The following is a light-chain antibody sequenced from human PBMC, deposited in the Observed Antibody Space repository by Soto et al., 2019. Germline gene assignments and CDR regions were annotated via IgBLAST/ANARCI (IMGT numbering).Light chain of an antibody. CDR1: QNVKTR. J-gene: IGKJ4*01. Sequence: EKVMTQSPATLSVSPGERATLSCRASQNVKTRLAWYQQKPGHAPRLLIYDAFTRATGIPARFSGSASGTDFPLTISSLQSEDFAVYYCQQYDEWPLTFGGGTKVEIK. CDR2: DAF. CDR3: QQYDEWPLT. V-gene: IGKV3-15*01.